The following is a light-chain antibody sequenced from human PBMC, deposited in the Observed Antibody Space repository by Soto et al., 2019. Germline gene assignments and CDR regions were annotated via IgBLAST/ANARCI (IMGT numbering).Light chain of an antibody. V-gene: IGKV1-5*01. J-gene: IGKJ1*01. CDR1: QDISKW. CDR2: DAS. CDR3: QQYTGYLTWT. Sequence: DIQMTQSPSTLSAFVGDRVTITCRASQDISKWLAWYQHKPGKGPKVLIFDASILKSGVPSRFSGSRSGTEFTLTISSLQPDDFATYYCQQYTGYLTWTFGQGTKVEIK.